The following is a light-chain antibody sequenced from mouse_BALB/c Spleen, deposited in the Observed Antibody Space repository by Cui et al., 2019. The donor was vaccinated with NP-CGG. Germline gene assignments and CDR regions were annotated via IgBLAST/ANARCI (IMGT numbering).Light chain of an antibody. Sequence: QAVVTQESALTTSPGETGTPTCRSSTGAVTTSNYANWVQEKPDHLFTGLIGGTNNRAPGVPARFSGSLIGEKAALTITGGQTEDEAIYFCALWYSNHWVFGGGTRLTVL. V-gene: IGLV1*01. CDR3: ALWYSNHWV. CDR2: GTN. J-gene: IGLJ1*01. CDR1: TGAVTTSNY.